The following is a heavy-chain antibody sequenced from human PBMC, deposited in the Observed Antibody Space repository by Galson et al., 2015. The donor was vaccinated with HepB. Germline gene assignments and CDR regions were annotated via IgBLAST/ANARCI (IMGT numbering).Heavy chain of an antibody. D-gene: IGHD3-16*01. CDR2: IIPIFGTA. CDR1: GGTFSSYA. Sequence: SVKVSCKASGGTFSSYAISWVRQAPGQGLEWMGGIIPIFGTANYAQKFQGRVTITADESTSTAYMELSSLRSEDTAVYYCARLRYDYVWGSPSDEGRYFDYWGQGTLVTVSP. CDR3: ARLRYDYVWGSPSDEGRYFDY. V-gene: IGHV1-69*13. J-gene: IGHJ4*02.